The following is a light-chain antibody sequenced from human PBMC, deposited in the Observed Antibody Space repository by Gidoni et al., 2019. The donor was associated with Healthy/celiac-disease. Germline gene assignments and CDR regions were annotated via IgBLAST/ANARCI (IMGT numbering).Light chain of an antibody. CDR1: QDISNY. CDR2: DAS. CDR3: QQYDNPPIT. J-gene: IGKJ5*01. Sequence: RITQLPSSLSASVGDRVTTTCQASQDISNYLNWYQQKPGKAPKLLIYDASNLETGVPSRFSGSGSGTDFTFTISSLQPEDIATYYCQQYDNPPITFGHGTRLEIK. V-gene: IGKV1-33*01.